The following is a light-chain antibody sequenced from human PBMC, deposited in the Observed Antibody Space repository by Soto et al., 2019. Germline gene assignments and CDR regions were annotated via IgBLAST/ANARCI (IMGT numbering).Light chain of an antibody. Sequence: DIQMTQSPSSLSVSVGDRITITCRASQSSIDYAAWYHQKPGKDPKLLIYAASTLHSGGPSRFSGGGSGADFPLTISSVHPEVVATYFCQKDNSAPRTFGQGTKVEI. V-gene: IGKV1-27*01. CDR1: QSSIDY. CDR2: AAS. J-gene: IGKJ1*01. CDR3: QKDNSAPRT.